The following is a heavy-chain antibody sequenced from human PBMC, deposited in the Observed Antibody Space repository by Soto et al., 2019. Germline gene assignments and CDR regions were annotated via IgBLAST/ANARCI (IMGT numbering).Heavy chain of an antibody. CDR3: ARAIWIVAAGDSYYYYGMDV. D-gene: IGHD6-13*01. Sequence: ETLSLTCAVYGGSFSGYYWSWIRQPPGKGLEWIGEINHSGSTNYNPSLKSRVTISVDTSKNQFSLKLSSVTAADTAVYYCARAIWIVAAGDSYYYYGMDVWGQGTTVTVSS. CDR1: GGSFSGYY. J-gene: IGHJ6*02. CDR2: INHSGST. V-gene: IGHV4-34*01.